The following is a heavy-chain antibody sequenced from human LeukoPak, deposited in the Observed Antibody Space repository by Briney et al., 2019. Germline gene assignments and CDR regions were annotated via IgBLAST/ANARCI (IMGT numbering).Heavy chain of an antibody. CDR2: INHSGST. CDR1: GGSFSGYY. J-gene: IGHJ6*02. V-gene: IGHV4-34*01. CDR3: ARGPLRGSYGMDV. Sequence: SETLSLTCAVYGGSFSGYYWSWIRQPPGKGLEWIGEINHSGSTNYNPSLKSRVTISVDTSKNQFSLKLSSVTAADTAVYYRARGPLRGSYGMDVWGQGTTVTVSS. D-gene: IGHD3-10*01.